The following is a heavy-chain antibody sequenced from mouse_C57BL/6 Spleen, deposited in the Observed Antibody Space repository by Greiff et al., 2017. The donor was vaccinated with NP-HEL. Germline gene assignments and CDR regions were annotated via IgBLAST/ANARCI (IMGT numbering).Heavy chain of an antibody. CDR3: ARSPFITTVVASFDY. V-gene: IGHV1-55*01. J-gene: IGHJ2*01. D-gene: IGHD1-1*01. CDR1: GYTFTSYW. Sequence: QVQLQQPGAELVKPGASVKMSCKASGYTFTSYWITWVKQRPGQGLEWIGDIYPGSGSTNYNEKFKSKATLTVDTSSSTAYMQLSSLTSEDSAVYYCARSPFITTVVASFDYWGQGTTLTVSS. CDR2: IYPGSGST.